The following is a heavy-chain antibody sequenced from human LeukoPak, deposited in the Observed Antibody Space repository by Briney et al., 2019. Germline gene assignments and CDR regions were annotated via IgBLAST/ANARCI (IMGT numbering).Heavy chain of an antibody. CDR1: GYTFTSYD. CDR2: MNPNSGNT. J-gene: IGHJ4*02. Sequence: ASVTVSFTASGYTFTSYDINWVRQATGQGLEWMGWMNPNSGNTGYAQKFQGRVTMTRNTSISTAYMELSSLRSEDTAVYYCARVGGYCTNGVCYKLFDYWGQGTLVTVSS. V-gene: IGHV1-8*01. CDR3: ARVGGYCTNGVCYKLFDY. D-gene: IGHD2-8*01.